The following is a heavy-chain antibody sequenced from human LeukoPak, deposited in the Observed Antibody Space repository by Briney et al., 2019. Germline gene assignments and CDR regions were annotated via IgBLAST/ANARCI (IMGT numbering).Heavy chain of an antibody. CDR3: ARARPSITMVRGKPQYNWFDP. CDR1: GYTFTGYY. Sequence: ASVTVSCKASGYTFTGYYMHWVRQAPGQGLEWMGWINPNSGGTNYAQKFQGRVTMTRDTSISTAYMELSRLRSDDTAVYYCARARPSITMVRGKPQYNWFDPWGQGTLVTVSS. V-gene: IGHV1-2*02. D-gene: IGHD3-10*01. CDR2: INPNSGGT. J-gene: IGHJ5*02.